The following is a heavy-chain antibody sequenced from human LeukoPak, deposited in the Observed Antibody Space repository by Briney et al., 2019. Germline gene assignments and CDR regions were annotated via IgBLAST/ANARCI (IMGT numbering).Heavy chain of an antibody. D-gene: IGHD4-17*01. V-gene: IGHV3-23*01. CDR3: ANGNGDYAIHPDY. CDR2: ISGSGGST. J-gene: IGHJ4*02. Sequence: GGSLRFSGAASRFTFNGYAMGRLRQAPGKGLEWVLAISGSGGSTYYADSVKGRFTISRDNHKNTLYLQMNSVRAEDAAVYYCANGNGDYAIHPDYWGQGTLVTVSS. CDR1: RFTFNGYA.